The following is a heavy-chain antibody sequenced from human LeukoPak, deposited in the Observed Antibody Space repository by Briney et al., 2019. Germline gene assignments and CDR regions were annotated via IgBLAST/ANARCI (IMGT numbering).Heavy chain of an antibody. CDR3: ARVGDGSSYDY. CDR1: GFSFCAHT. D-gene: IGHD5-24*01. Sequence: PGGSLRLSCAASGFSFCAHTMHWVRQAPGMGLGFVSSINPIGGAIFYGGSVKGRFTISRDNSKNTLYLEMGSLTVDDMAVYYCARVGDGSSYDYWGQGTLLTVSS. J-gene: IGHJ4*02. CDR2: INPIGGAI. V-gene: IGHV3-64*02.